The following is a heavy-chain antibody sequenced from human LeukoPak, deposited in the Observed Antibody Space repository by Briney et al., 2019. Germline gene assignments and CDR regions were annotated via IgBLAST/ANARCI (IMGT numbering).Heavy chain of an antibody. J-gene: IGHJ4*02. D-gene: IGHD2-2*01. CDR1: GFNFATYA. V-gene: IGHV3-33*01. CDR2: IWYDGSNN. Sequence: PGGSLRLSCAASGFNFATYAMHWVRQAPGKGLEWVAFIWYDGSNNYHADSVKSRSTISRDNSKNTLYLQMNSLRAEDTAVYYCARGSMEGDYWGQGTLVTVSS. CDR3: ARGSMEGDY.